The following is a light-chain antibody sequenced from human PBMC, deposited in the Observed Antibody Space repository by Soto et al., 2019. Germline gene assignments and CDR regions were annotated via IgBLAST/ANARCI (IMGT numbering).Light chain of an antibody. CDR1: QSVNNNY. CDR3: QQYGSSQYT. Sequence: EIVLTQSPGTLSLSPGERATLSCRASQSVNNNYLAWYQQKPGQAPRLLFYGASSRATGIPDRFSGSWSGTDFTLTISRLEHDYFAEYYCQQYGSSQYTFGQGTKLEIK. CDR2: GAS. V-gene: IGKV3-20*01. J-gene: IGKJ2*01.